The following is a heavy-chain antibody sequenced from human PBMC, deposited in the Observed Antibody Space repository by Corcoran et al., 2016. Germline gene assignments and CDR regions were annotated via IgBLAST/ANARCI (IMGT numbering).Heavy chain of an antibody. Sequence: QVQLVESGGGVVQPGRSLRLSCAASGFTFSSYGMHWVRQAPGKGLEWVAVISYDGSNKYYTDSVKGRFTISRDNSKNTLYLQMNSLRAEDTAVYYCANLYDSSGPTGDWGQGTLVTVSS. D-gene: IGHD3-22*01. CDR3: ANLYDSSGPTGD. CDR1: GFTFSSYG. J-gene: IGHJ4*02. CDR2: ISYDGSNK. V-gene: IGHV3-30*18.